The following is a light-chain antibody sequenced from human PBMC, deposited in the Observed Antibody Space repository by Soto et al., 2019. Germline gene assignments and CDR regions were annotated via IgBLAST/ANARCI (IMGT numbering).Light chain of an antibody. CDR3: QRGDT. Sequence: EIVLTQSPATLSMSPGERATLSCRASQSVSSNLAWYQQKPGQAPRLLIYDASNRATGILARFSGSGSGTDFTLTISRLEPEDFAVYYCQRGDTFGQGTRLEIK. J-gene: IGKJ5*01. CDR1: QSVSSN. V-gene: IGKV3-11*01. CDR2: DAS.